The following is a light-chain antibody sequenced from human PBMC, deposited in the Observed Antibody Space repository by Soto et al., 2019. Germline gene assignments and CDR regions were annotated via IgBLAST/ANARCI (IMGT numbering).Light chain of an antibody. V-gene: IGKV1-39*01. CDR2: FAS. J-gene: IGKJ4*01. Sequence: IQMTQSPSSLSASVGDRVTITYRASQSIRNYLDWYQQIPGKAPKLLIYFASSLQSGVPSRFSGSGSGTDFTLTITSLQPEDFATYYCQQSYSSPLTFGGGTKVDIK. CDR3: QQSYSSPLT. CDR1: QSIRNY.